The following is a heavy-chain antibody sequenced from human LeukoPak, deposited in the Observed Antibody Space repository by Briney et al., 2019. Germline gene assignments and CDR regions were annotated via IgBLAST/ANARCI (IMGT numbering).Heavy chain of an antibody. J-gene: IGHJ4*02. V-gene: IGHV1-46*01. CDR2: INPSGGST. Sequence: ASVRVSCKASGYTFTGFYMHWVRQAPGQGLEWMGIINPSGGSTSYAQKFQGRVTMTRDMSTSTVYMELSSLRSEDTAVYYCARGDVVVVAATPTLGYWGQGTLVTVSS. D-gene: IGHD2-15*01. CDR3: ARGDVVVVAATPTLGY. CDR1: GYTFTGFY.